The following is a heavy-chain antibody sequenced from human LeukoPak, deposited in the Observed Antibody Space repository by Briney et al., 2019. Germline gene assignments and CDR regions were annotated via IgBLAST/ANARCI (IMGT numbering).Heavy chain of an antibody. Sequence: PSETLSLTCTVSGGSISNRNYYWGWIRQPPGKGLEWIGSMHYSGSTYYNPSLKSRVTQSVDTSKNQFSLKLNSVTAADTAVYYCAREVAVAGIVGYYYYYYMDVWGKGTTVTISS. D-gene: IGHD6-19*01. CDR2: MHYSGST. V-gene: IGHV4-39*07. CDR1: GGSISNRNYY. CDR3: AREVAVAGIVGYYYYYYMDV. J-gene: IGHJ6*03.